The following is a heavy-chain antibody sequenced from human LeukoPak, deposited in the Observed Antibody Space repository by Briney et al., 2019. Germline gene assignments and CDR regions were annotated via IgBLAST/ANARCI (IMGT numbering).Heavy chain of an antibody. CDR2: FYYSWNT. CDR1: GGSLSSYY. D-gene: IGHD3-9*01. Sequence: SETLSLTCTVSGGSLSSYYWSWIREPPGKGLEWIGHFYYSWNTNYNPTIKRRVTISLDTSKNQFSVKLSSVTAADTAVYYCARGTTDYDILTGYYRYWFDPWGQGTLVTVSS. CDR3: ARGTTDYDILTGYYRYWFDP. J-gene: IGHJ5*02. V-gene: IGHV4-59*01.